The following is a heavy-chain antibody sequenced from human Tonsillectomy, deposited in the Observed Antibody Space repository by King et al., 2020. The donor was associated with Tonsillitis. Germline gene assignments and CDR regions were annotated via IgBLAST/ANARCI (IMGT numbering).Heavy chain of an antibody. CDR2: IKQDGSEK. Sequence: QRGESGGGLVQPGGSLRLSCAASGFTFSNYWMSWVRQAPGKGLEWVANIKQDGSEKYYVDSVKGRFTISRDNAKNSLYLQMNSLRAEDTAVYYCARALYYYGRGWFDPWGQGTLVTVSS. V-gene: IGHV3-7*01. CDR1: GFTFSNYW. D-gene: IGHD3-10*02. J-gene: IGHJ5*02. CDR3: ARALYYYGRGWFDP.